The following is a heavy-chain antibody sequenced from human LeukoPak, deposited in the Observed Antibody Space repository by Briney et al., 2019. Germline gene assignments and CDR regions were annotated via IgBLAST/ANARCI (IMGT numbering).Heavy chain of an antibody. CDR1: GYSFTSYL. V-gene: IGHV5-51*01. Sequence: GESLKTSWNCSGYSFTSYLIGWVRQTPGEGLELVGIIYSGDSDTRYSPSFQGQVTISADKSISTAYLQWSSLKASDPAMYYCARQGYYDSSGYYYNNWFDPWGQGTLVTVSS. CDR3: ARQGYYDSSGYYYNNWFDP. D-gene: IGHD3-22*01. J-gene: IGHJ5*02. CDR2: IYSGDSDT.